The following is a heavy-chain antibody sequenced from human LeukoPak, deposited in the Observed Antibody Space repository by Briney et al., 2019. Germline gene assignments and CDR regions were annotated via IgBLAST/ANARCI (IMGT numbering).Heavy chain of an antibody. CDR2: IKQDGDEK. Sequence: PGGSLRLSCVVSGFTFSRYWMSWVRQAPGKGLEWVASIKQDGDEKYCVDSVKGRFTISRDNAKNSLYLQMNSLRAEDTAVYYCASHDYGDYASFDYWGQGTLVTVSS. CDR1: GFTFSRYW. J-gene: IGHJ4*02. V-gene: IGHV3-7*03. CDR3: ASHDYGDYASFDY. D-gene: IGHD4-17*01.